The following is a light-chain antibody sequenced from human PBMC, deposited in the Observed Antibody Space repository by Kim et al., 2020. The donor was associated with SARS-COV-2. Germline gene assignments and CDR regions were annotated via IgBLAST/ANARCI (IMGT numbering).Light chain of an antibody. CDR2: GVT. CDR3: CSYAGSSNLV. V-gene: IGLV2-11*03. J-gene: IGLJ3*02. CDR1: SIDVGGYNY. Sequence: GHSVTISCTGTSIDVGGYNYVSWYQQHPGKAPKLMIYGVTERPSGVPDRFSGSKSGNTASLTISGLQAADEADYYCCSYAGSSNLVFGGGTKVTVL.